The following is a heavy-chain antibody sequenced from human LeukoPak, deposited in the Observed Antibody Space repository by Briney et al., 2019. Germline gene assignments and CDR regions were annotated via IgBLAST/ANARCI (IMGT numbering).Heavy chain of an antibody. CDR2: IYHSGST. CDR1: GYSISSGYY. Sequence: SETLSLTCTVSGYSISSGYYWGWIRQPPGKGLEWIGSIYHSGSTYYNPSLKSRVTISVDTSKNQFSLKLSSVTAADTAVYYCARKRAGLRDGYNDFDYWGQGTLVTVSS. J-gene: IGHJ4*02. D-gene: IGHD5-24*01. CDR3: ARKRAGLRDGYNDFDY. V-gene: IGHV4-38-2*02.